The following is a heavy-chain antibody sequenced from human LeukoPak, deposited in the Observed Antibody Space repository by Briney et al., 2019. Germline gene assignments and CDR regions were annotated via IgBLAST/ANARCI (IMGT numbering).Heavy chain of an antibody. D-gene: IGHD6-13*01. V-gene: IGHV4-4*07. CDR1: GGSISSYY. CDR3: ARDPIAAAEYFYYGMDV. J-gene: IGHJ6*02. CDR2: IYTSGST. Sequence: SETLSLTCTGSGGSISSYYWSWIRQPAGKGLEWIGRIYTSGSTNYNPSLKSRVTMSVDTSKNQFSLKLSSVTAADTAVYYCARDPIAAAEYFYYGMDVWGQGTTVTVSS.